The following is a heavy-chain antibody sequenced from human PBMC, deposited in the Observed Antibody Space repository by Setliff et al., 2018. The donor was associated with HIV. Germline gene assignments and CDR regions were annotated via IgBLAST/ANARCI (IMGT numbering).Heavy chain of an antibody. CDR2: IKSKTDGGTT. V-gene: IGHV3-15*01. J-gene: IGHJ5*02. Sequence: PGGSLRLSCAASGFTFSNAWMYWVRQAPGKGLEWVGHIKSKTDGGTTDYAAPVKGRITISRDDSKDTLYLQMNSLKTEDTAVYYCPRGLCSGGICYSGGSWGQGTLVTVSS. D-gene: IGHD2-15*01. CDR1: GFTFSNAW. CDR3: PRGLCSGGICYSGGS.